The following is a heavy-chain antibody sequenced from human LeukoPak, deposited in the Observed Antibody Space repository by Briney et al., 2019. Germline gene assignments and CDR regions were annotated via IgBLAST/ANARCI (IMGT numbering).Heavy chain of an antibody. D-gene: IGHD5-12*01. CDR1: GGSFSSRPYY. J-gene: IGHJ5*02. CDR3: ARVGPYIEVDP. V-gene: IGHV4-61*02. CDR2: IYTSGDT. Sequence: SETLSLTCTVSGGSFSSRPYYWSWIRQPAGKGREWIGRIYTSGDTDYNPSLNSRITITEDTSNNQFSLQLSSLTAPDTPVYYCARVGPYIEVDPWGQGTLVIVSS.